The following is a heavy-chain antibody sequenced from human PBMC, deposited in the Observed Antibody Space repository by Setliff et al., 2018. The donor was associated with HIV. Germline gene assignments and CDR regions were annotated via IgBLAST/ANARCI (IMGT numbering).Heavy chain of an antibody. Sequence: ASVKVSCKASGDTFTGYYMHWVRRAPGQGLEWMGMISPSGASTNYAQKFQGRVTITADKSTSTAYMELSSLRSEDTAVYDCARDSDPHYDSSGSQGAYWGQGTLVTVSS. V-gene: IGHV1-46*01. CDR3: ARDSDPHYDSSGSQGAY. CDR2: ISPSGAST. CDR1: GDTFTGYY. D-gene: IGHD3-22*01. J-gene: IGHJ4*02.